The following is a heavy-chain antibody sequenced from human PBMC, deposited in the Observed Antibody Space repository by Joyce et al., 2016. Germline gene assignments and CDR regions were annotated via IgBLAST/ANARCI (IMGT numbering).Heavy chain of an antibody. D-gene: IGHD7-27*01. J-gene: IGHJ5*02. CDR2: INHSGST. CDR3: ARGPRSNWGLVWFDH. CDR1: GGSFSGYY. V-gene: IGHV4-34*01. Sequence: QVQLQQWGAGLLKPSETLSLTCAVYGGSFSGYYWSWIRQPPGKGLEWIGEINHSGSTNYNPSLKSRVTISVDTSKNQFSLKLSSVTAADTAVYYCARGPRSNWGLVWFDHWGQGTLVTVSS.